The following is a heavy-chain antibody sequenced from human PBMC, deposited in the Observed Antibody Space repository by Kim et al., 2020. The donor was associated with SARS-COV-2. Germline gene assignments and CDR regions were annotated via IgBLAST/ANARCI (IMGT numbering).Heavy chain of an antibody. CDR1: GFTFSSYW. Sequence: GGSLRLSCAASGFTFSSYWMSWVRQAPGKGLEWVANIKQDGSEKYYVDSVKGRFTISRDNAKNSLYLQMNSLRAEDTAVYYCARDAVLRYFDWHYGMDVWGQGTTVTVSS. CDR3: ARDAVLRYFDWHYGMDV. CDR2: IKQDGSEK. J-gene: IGHJ6*02. D-gene: IGHD3-9*01. V-gene: IGHV3-7*01.